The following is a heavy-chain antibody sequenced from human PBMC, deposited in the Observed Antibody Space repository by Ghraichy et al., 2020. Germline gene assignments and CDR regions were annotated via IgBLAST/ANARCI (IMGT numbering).Heavy chain of an antibody. CDR3: ARDPPTGVPAAIGFDY. J-gene: IGHJ4*02. D-gene: IGHD2-2*01. CDR2: IDQKGSEK. CDR1: GLTFSNYW. V-gene: IGHV3-7*03. Sequence: GGSLRLSCAVSGLTFSNYWMSWVRQAPGKGLEWVANIDQKGSEKYYVDSVEGRFTISRDNAQNSLYLQMNSLQAEDTAVYYCARDPPTGVPAAIGFDYWGQGTLVTVSS.